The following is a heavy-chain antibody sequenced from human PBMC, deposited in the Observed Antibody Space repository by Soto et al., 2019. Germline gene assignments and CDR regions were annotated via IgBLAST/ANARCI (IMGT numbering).Heavy chain of an antibody. CDR1: GGSISSSNW. CDR3: ARADMGGSSWPFDY. Sequence: QVQLQESGPGLVKPSGTLSLTCAVSGGSISSSNWWSWVRQPPAKGLEWIGEIYHSGSTNYNPSLKSRVTISVDKSKNQFSLKLRSVTAADTAVYYCARADMGGSSWPFDYWGQGTLVTVSS. D-gene: IGHD6-13*01. CDR2: IYHSGST. J-gene: IGHJ4*02. V-gene: IGHV4-4*02.